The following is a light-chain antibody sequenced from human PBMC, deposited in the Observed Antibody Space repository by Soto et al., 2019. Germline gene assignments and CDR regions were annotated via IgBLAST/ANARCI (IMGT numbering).Light chain of an antibody. Sequence: QSALTQPPSATGSPGQSVTISCTGTSSDVGGYNYVSWYQQHPGRAPKLIIYEVSQRPSGVPDRFSGSKSGNTASLTVSGLHAEDEADYSCSSYAGSNDFVFGTGTKLTVL. V-gene: IGLV2-8*01. CDR3: SSYAGSNDFV. CDR1: SSDVGGYNY. CDR2: EVS. J-gene: IGLJ1*01.